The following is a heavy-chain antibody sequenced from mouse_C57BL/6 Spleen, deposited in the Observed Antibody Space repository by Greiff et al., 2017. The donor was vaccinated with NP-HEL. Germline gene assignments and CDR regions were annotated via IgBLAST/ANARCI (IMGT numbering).Heavy chain of an antibody. V-gene: IGHV1-82*01. Sequence: QVQLKESGPELVKPGASVKISCKASGYAFSSSWMNWVKQRPGKGLEWIGRIYPGDGDTNYNGKFKGKATLTADKSSSTAYMQLSSLTSEDSAVYFCARDGGLLRPDYWGQGTTLTVSS. J-gene: IGHJ2*01. CDR1: GYAFSSSW. CDR3: ARDGGLLRPDY. D-gene: IGHD2-3*01. CDR2: IYPGDGDT.